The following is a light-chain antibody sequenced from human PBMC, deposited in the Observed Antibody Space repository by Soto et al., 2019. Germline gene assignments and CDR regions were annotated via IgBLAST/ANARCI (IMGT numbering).Light chain of an antibody. Sequence: IVLTQSPCTLSLSPGERATLSCGASQSVTNNFLAWYLQKPGQAPRLLIYGASSRATGVPDRFSGSGSGTDFTLTISRLEPGDFAVYYCQQYGTPLFTFGPGTKVDIK. CDR2: GAS. V-gene: IGKV3-20*01. CDR3: QQYGTPLFT. CDR1: QSVTNNF. J-gene: IGKJ3*01.